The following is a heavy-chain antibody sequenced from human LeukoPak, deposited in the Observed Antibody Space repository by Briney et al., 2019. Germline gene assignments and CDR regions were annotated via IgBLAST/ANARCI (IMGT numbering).Heavy chain of an antibody. CDR1: GFTFSAYW. V-gene: IGHV3-74*01. Sequence: GGSLRLSCAASGFTFSAYWMHWVRQAPGKGLVWLSRINAGGNDITYADSVKGRFTISRDNAKNTLYLQMNSLTVEDTAVYFCARSLVVGGTRPNDYWGQGTLVTVAS. CDR3: ARSLVVGGTRPNDY. D-gene: IGHD2-15*01. CDR2: INAGGNDI. J-gene: IGHJ4*02.